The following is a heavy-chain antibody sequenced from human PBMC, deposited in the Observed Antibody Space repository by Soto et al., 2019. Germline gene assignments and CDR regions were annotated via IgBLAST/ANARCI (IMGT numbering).Heavy chain of an antibody. Sequence: PGGSLRLSCTASGFSFSTSAMTWVRQAPGKGLEWVSVISLDGVTTYYAGSVEGRFTISRGNSKNTLYLQMNSLRVEDTAVYYCARRKSSGKYYPLIYWGQGTMVTVS. CDR2: ISLDGVTT. CDR1: GFSFSTSA. CDR3: ARRKSSGKYYPLIY. J-gene: IGHJ4*02. D-gene: IGHD3-10*01. V-gene: IGHV3-23*01.